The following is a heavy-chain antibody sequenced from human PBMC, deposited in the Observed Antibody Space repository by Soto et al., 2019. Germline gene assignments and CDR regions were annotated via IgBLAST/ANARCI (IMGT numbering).Heavy chain of an antibody. CDR1: GGTFSSYA. V-gene: IGHV1-69*13. CDR3: ARGYNTVINYYYYYGMDV. J-gene: IGHJ6*02. Sequence: SVKVSCKASGGTFSSYAISWVRQAPGQVLEWMGGIIPIFGTANYAQKFQGRVTITADESTSTAYMELSSLRSEDTAVYYCARGYNTVINYYYYYGMDVWGQGTTVTVSS. D-gene: IGHD4-17*01. CDR2: IIPIFGTA.